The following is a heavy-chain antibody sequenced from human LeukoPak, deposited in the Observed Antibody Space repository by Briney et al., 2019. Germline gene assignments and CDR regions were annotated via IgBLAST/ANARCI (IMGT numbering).Heavy chain of an antibody. CDR1: GCTFSTYA. V-gene: IGHV3-64D*09. Sequence: GGSLRLSCSASGCTFSTYAMHWVRQAPGSGLEYVSSISANGGRAYYADSVKGRFTISRDNSKDTVYLQMSSLRADDTAVYYCVKDTYNGSWDAFDVWGQGTMVTVSS. J-gene: IGHJ3*01. CDR3: VKDTYNGSWDAFDV. CDR2: ISANGGRA. D-gene: IGHD1-26*01.